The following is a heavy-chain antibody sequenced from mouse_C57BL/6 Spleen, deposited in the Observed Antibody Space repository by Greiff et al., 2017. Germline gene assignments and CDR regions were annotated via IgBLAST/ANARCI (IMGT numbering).Heavy chain of an antibody. CDR2: IDPEDGDT. CDR1: GFNIKDYY. J-gene: IGHJ4*01. D-gene: IGHD1-1*01. CDR3: TTVTTVGAPGVYYAIAY. V-gene: IGHV14-1*01. Sequence: VQLQQSRAELVRPGASVKLSCTASGFNIKDYYMHWVKQRPEQGLEWIGRIDPEDGDTEYAPKFQGKATLPADTSSNTAYLQLSSLTAEDTAVDYWTTVTTVGAPGVYYAIAYWGQGTSVTVSA.